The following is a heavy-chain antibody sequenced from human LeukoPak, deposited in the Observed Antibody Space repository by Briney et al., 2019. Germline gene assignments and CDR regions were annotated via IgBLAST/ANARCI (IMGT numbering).Heavy chain of an antibody. D-gene: IGHD5-24*01. CDR2: IYYSGST. Sequence: PSETLSLTCTVSGGSISSYYWSWIRQPPGKGLEWIGYIYYSGSTNYNPSLKSRVTISVDTSKNQFSLKLSSVTAADTAVYYCARVRRDGYIQLDYWGQGTLVAVSS. J-gene: IGHJ4*02. V-gene: IGHV4-59*01. CDR3: ARVRRDGYIQLDY. CDR1: GGSISSYY.